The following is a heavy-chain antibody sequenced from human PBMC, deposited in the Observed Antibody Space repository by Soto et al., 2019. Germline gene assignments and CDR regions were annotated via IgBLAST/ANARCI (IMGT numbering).Heavy chain of an antibody. CDR2: IIPIFGTA. D-gene: IGHD2-2*02. CDR1: GGTFSSYA. V-gene: IGHV1-69*13. CDR3: ARKRCSSTSCYTSGGYGMDV. Sequence: SVKVSCKASGGTFSSYAISWVRQAPGQGLGWMGGIIPIFGTANYAQKFQGRVTITADESTSTAYMELSSLRSEDTAVYYCARKRCSSTSCYTSGGYGMDVWGQGTTVTVSS. J-gene: IGHJ6*02.